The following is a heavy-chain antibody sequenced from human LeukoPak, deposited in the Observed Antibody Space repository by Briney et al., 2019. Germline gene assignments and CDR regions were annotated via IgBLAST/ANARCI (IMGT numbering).Heavy chain of an antibody. CDR3: ARDRGGYMAY. CDR1: GYTFTSYG. D-gene: IGHD5-12*01. V-gene: IGHV7-4-1*02. J-gene: IGHJ4*02. Sequence: GASVKVSCKASGYTFTSYGISWVRQAPGQGLEWMGWISTSTGNPTYAPDFTGRFVFSLDTSVNTAYLQINSLQPEDTAIYYCARDRGGYMAYWGQGTLVTVSS. CDR2: ISTSTGNP.